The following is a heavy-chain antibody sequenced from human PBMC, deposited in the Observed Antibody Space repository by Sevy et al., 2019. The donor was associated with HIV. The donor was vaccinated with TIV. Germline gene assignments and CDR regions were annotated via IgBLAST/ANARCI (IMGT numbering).Heavy chain of an antibody. D-gene: IGHD3-10*01. CDR3: ARALGTGLKNAFGP. CDR1: GGSFNDYA. J-gene: IGHJ5*02. V-gene: IGHV1-69*13. Sequence: ASFKVSCKSSGGSFNDYAINWVRQAPGQGLEWMGGIIPLFGTPKYAQKFQGRVTITADDFTKTVYMDLSSLTSDDTAVYFCARALGTGLKNAFGPWGQGTLVTVSS. CDR2: IIPLFGTP.